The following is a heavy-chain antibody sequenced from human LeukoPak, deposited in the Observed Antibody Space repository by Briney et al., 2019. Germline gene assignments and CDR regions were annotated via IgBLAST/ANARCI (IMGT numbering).Heavy chain of an antibody. J-gene: IGHJ4*02. CDR2: IYYSGST. Sequence: SETLSLTCTVSGGSISSYYWSWIRQPPGKGLEWIGYIYYSGSTNYNPSLKSRVTISVDTSKNQFSLKLSSVTAADTAVYYCARGSTWYQTNFDYWGQGTLVTVSS. V-gene: IGHV4-59*01. CDR3: ARGSTWYQTNFDY. CDR1: GGSISSYY. D-gene: IGHD6-13*01.